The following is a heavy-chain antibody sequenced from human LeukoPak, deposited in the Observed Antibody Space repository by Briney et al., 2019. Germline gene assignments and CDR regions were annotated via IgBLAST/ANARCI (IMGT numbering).Heavy chain of an antibody. D-gene: IGHD1-7*01. CDR2: IIPILGIP. CDR3: ARETGTTFAFDI. CDR1: GGSISTYA. J-gene: IGHJ3*02. Sequence: SVKVSCKASGGSISTYAITWVRQAPGQGLEWTGRIIPILGIPYYSQKFQGRVTITADKSTSTAYMELTSLRSEDTAVFYCARETGTTFAFDIWGQGTMVTASS. V-gene: IGHV1-69*04.